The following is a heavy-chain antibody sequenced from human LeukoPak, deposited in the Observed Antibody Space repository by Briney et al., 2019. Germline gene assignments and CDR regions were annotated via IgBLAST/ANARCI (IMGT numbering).Heavy chain of an antibody. D-gene: IGHD6-13*01. CDR2: IYYSGGT. CDR3: ARQIASAGTAGFDF. V-gene: IGHV4-59*12. Sequence: PSETLSLTCTVSGGSISSYYWSWIRQPPGKGLEWIGYIYYSGGTNYNPPLKSRVTMSVDTSKNQFSLRLRSVTAADTAVYYCARQIASAGTAGFDFWGQGALVTVSS. J-gene: IGHJ4*02. CDR1: GGSISSYY.